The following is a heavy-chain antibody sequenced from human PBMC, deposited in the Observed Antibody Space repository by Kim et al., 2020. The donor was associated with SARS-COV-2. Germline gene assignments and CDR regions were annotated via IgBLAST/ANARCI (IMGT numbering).Heavy chain of an antibody. Sequence: ASVKVSCKASGYSFTTSGISWVRLAPGQGLEWMGWISGRTGNTNYPRKYQGRVTVTSDTFTTTAYMELRSLRSDDTAVYYCARDGPYGSGGLDLWGQGTL. D-gene: IGHD3-10*01. CDR3: ARDGPYGSGGLDL. CDR1: GYSFTTSG. V-gene: IGHV1-18*01. CDR2: ISGRTGNT. J-gene: IGHJ5*02.